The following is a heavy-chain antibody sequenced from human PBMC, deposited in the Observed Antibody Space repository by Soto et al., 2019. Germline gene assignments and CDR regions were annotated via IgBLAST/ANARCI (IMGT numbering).Heavy chain of an antibody. D-gene: IGHD6-13*01. CDR1: GFTFDDYA. CDR3: AKGRQLVPFDY. Sequence: GGSLRLSCAASGFTFDDYAMHWVRQAPGKGLEWVSGISWNSGSIGYADSVKGRFTISRDNAKNSLYLQMNSLRAEDTALYYCAKGRQLVPFDYWGQGTLVTVSS. CDR2: ISWNSGSI. J-gene: IGHJ4*02. V-gene: IGHV3-9*01.